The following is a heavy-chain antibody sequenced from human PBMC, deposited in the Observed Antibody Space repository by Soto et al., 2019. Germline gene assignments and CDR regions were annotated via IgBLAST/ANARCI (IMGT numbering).Heavy chain of an antibody. CDR1: GFSLSTSGVG. CDR2: IYWNDDK. D-gene: IGHD3-22*01. Sequence: QITLKESGPTLVKPTQTLTLTCTFSGFSLSTSGVGVGWIRQPPGKALEWLALIYWNDDKRYSPSLKSRLTITKDTSKNQVVLTMTNMDPVDTATYYCAHAWGIYYYDSSGYYYPFTFDYWGQGTLVTVSS. V-gene: IGHV2-5*01. CDR3: AHAWGIYYYDSSGYYYPFTFDY. J-gene: IGHJ4*02.